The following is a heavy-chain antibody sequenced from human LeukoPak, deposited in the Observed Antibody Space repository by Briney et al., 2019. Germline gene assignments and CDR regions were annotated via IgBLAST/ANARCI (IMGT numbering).Heavy chain of an antibody. CDR2: VYSSGTT. J-gene: IGHJ5*02. D-gene: IGHD6-13*01. Sequence: TSETLSLTCTVSGGSISRSNYYWAWIRQPPGKGLEWIGSVYSSGTTWYNSSLKSRVTIFVDTSRNQFSLNLRSVTAADTAVYYCATSQYPIAAADNWFDPWGQGTLVTVSS. CDR3: ATSQYPIAAADNWFDP. V-gene: IGHV4-39*01. CDR1: GGSISRSNYY.